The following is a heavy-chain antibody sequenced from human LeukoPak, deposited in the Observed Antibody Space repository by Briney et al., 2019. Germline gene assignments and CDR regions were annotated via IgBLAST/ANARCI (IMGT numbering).Heavy chain of an antibody. CDR2: ISTNGDST. Sequence: GGSLRLSCAASGFTFSTYAMHWVRQAPGKGLEYVSAISTNGDSTYYADSVKGRFTISRDNSKNTLFLQMGSLRAEDTAVYYCAGYCSGGSCSDYWGQGTLVAVSS. D-gene: IGHD2-15*01. V-gene: IGHV3-64*02. CDR3: AGYCSGGSCSDY. CDR1: GFTFSTYA. J-gene: IGHJ4*02.